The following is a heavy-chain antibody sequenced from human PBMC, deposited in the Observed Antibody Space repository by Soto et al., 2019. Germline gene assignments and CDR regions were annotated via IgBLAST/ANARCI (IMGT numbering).Heavy chain of an antibody. CDR1: GSTFSSYA. J-gene: IGHJ6*02. D-gene: IGHD3-9*01. CDR2: ISYDGSNK. V-gene: IGHV3-30-3*01. Sequence: QAVGSLRLSCAASGSTFSSYAMHWVRQAPGKGLEWVAVISYDGSNKYYADSVKGRFTISRDNSKNTLYLQMNSLRAEDTAVYYYAREGLVIKGYYYYYGMDVWGQGTTVTVSS. CDR3: AREGLVIKGYYYYYGMDV.